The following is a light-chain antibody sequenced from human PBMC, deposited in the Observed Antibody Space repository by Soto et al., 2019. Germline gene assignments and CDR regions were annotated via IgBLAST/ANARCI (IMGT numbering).Light chain of an antibody. CDR3: QSYDSSLSAYV. CDR1: SSNIGAGYD. CDR2: GNI. Sequence: QSVLTQPPSVSGAPGQRVTISCTGASSNIGAGYDVHWYQQLPGTAPKLLIYGNIDRPSGVPDRFSGSKSGTSASLAITGLQAEDEADYYCQSYDSSLSAYVFGAGTKVTVL. V-gene: IGLV1-40*01. J-gene: IGLJ1*01.